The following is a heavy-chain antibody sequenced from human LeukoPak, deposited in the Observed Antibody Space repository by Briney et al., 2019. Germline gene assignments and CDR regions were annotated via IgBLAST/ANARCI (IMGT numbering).Heavy chain of an antibody. CDR2: ISGSGGST. CDR3: ARDLGGSYLYYYYYYGMDV. Sequence: PGGSLRLSCAASGFTFSSYAMSWVRQAPGKGLEWVSAISGSGGSTYYADSVKGRFTISRDNSKNTLYLQMNSLRAEDTAVYYCARDLGGSYLYYYYYYGMDVWGQGTTVTVSS. V-gene: IGHV3-23*01. J-gene: IGHJ6*02. D-gene: IGHD3-10*01. CDR1: GFTFSSYA.